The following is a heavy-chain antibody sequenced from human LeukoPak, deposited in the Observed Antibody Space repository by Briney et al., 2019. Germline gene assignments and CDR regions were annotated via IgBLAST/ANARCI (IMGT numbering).Heavy chain of an antibody. Sequence: SVKVSCKGSGGTFSSYAISWVRQAPGQGLEWMGRIIHILGIANYAQKFQGRVTITADKSTSTAYMELSSLRSEDTAVYYCARGGVVPAAIDYWGQGTLVTVSS. J-gene: IGHJ4*02. D-gene: IGHD2-2*01. V-gene: IGHV1-69*04. CDR2: IIHILGIA. CDR3: ARGGVVPAAIDY. CDR1: GGTFSSYA.